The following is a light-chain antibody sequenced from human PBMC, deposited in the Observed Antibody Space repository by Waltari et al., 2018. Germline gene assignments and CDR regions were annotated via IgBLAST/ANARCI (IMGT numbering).Light chain of an antibody. J-gene: IGLJ3*02. CDR3: AAWDDSLHGHWV. Sequence: QSMLTQPPSASGTPGQRVPISSSGRSSKIGRNLGNWYQQFPGKAPKLLIYRSDQRPSGVPDRFSGSKSGTSASLAINGLQSEDEAAYYCAAWDDSLHGHWVFGGGTKVTVL. CDR1: SSKIGRNL. V-gene: IGLV1-44*01. CDR2: RSD.